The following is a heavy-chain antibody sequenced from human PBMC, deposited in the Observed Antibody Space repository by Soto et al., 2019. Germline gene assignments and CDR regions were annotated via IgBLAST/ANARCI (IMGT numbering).Heavy chain of an antibody. J-gene: IGHJ6*02. CDR2: ISSSSSYT. CDR1: GFTFSDYY. CDR3: ARATGYCSSTSCPAPFYYYGMDV. Sequence: QVQLVESGGGLVKPGGSLRLSCAASGFTFSDYYMSWIRQAPGKGLEWVSYISSSSSYTNYADSVKGRFTISRDNAKNSLYLQMNSLRAEDTAVYYCARATGYCSSTSCPAPFYYYGMDVWGQGTTVTVSS. V-gene: IGHV3-11*06. D-gene: IGHD2-2*01.